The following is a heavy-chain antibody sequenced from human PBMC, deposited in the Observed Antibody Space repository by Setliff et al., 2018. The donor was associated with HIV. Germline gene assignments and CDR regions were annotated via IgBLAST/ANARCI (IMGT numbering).Heavy chain of an antibody. D-gene: IGHD4-17*01. J-gene: IGHJ4*02. Sequence: PGGSLRLSCAASGFTFTSYSVNWVRQAPGKGLEWLSYMSDSGNSIYYADSLQGRFTVSRDDAKNSMYLQMDSLRVDDSAIYYCARAPRYGDVDYWGQGTLVTVSS. CDR2: MSDSGNSI. CDR3: ARAPRYGDVDY. CDR1: GFTFTSYS. V-gene: IGHV3-48*01.